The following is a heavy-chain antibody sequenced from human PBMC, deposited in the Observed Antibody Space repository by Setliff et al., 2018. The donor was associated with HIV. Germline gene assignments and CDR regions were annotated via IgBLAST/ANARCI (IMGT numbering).Heavy chain of an antibody. CDR1: GFTFSTYT. D-gene: IGHD7-27*01. J-gene: IGHJ6*03. V-gene: IGHV3-21*06. Sequence: PGESLKISCAASGFTFSTYTMTWVRQAPGKGLEWVSSITGTSGYIYYADSVKGRFTISRDNAKNSLYLQMKSLRAEDTAVYYCARVEYWGLPYYYYYMEVWGKVPTVTVSS. CDR2: ITGTSGYI. CDR3: ARVEYWGLPYYYYYMEV.